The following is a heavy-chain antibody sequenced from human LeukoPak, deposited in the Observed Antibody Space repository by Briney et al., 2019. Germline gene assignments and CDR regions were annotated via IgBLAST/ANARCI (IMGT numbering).Heavy chain of an antibody. J-gene: IGHJ4*02. CDR2: ISGSGGST. V-gene: IGHV3-23*01. CDR3: AKALEQETVIALDS. D-gene: IGHD2-21*02. Sequence: GGSLRLSCAASGFTFSTYAMSWVRQAPGKGLEWVSAISGSGGSTYYADSVKGRFTISRDNSKNTLYLQMNSLRAEDASIYFCAKALEQETVIALDSWGQGTLVTVSS. CDR1: GFTFSTYA.